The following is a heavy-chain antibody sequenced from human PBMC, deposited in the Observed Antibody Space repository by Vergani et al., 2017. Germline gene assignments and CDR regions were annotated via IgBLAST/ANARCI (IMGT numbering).Heavy chain of an antibody. Sequence: QVQLVESGGGVVQPGTSLRLSCEASGFKFSQFGMHWVRQGPGKGLEWVAFISYDGSKTQYADSEKGRVTISRDNSKNTVVLEMSSLRVDDTATYYCSRDVWDCSGISCFLRAGEFYYMDVWGQGTTVTVSS. D-gene: IGHD3-16*01. J-gene: IGHJ6*03. CDR2: ISYDGSKT. CDR3: SRDVWDCSGISCFLRAGEFYYMDV. V-gene: IGHV3-33*05. CDR1: GFKFSQFG.